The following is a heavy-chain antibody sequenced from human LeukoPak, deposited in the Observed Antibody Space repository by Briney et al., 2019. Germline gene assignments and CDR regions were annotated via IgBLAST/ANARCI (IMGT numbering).Heavy chain of an antibody. J-gene: IGHJ6*03. CDR1: GGSFSGYY. CDR2: INHSGST. V-gene: IGHV4-34*01. Sequence: PSETLSLTCAVYGGSFSGYYWSWIRQPPGKGLEWIGEINHSGSTNYNPSLKSRVTISVDTSKNQFSLKLSSVTAADTAVYYCASLPLTGYPYYYYYYMDVWGKGTTVTISS. CDR3: ASLPLTGYPYYYYYYMDV. D-gene: IGHD3-9*01.